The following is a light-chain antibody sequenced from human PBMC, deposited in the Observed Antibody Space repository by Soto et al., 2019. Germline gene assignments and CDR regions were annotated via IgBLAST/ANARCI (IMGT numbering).Light chain of an antibody. CDR1: SSDFETYNV. CDR2: EVS. J-gene: IGLJ1*01. CDR3: SSYTSSNTLV. Sequence: QSALTQPASVSGSPGQSITISCTGTSSDFETYNVVSWYQQHPGKVPKLMIYEVSNRPSGVSNRFSGSKSANTASLTISGLQAEDEADYYCSSYTSSNTLVFGTGTKLTVL. V-gene: IGLV2-14*02.